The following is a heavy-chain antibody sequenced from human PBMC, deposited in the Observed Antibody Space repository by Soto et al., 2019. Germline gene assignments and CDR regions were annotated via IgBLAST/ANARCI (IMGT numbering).Heavy chain of an antibody. Sequence: QDQLVQSGAEVKKPGASVTVSCKASGYSFTNYGITWVRQAPGQGLEWMGWVSGFNGNTHYAQKLQGRVTMTTGASTSTAYMELRSLRSDDTAVYYCARDRGVAPPVAGNTHYYYYMDVWGKGTPVTVSS. D-gene: IGHD6-19*01. J-gene: IGHJ6*03. CDR3: ARDRGVAPPVAGNTHYYYYMDV. V-gene: IGHV1-18*01. CDR1: GYSFTNYG. CDR2: VSGFNGNT.